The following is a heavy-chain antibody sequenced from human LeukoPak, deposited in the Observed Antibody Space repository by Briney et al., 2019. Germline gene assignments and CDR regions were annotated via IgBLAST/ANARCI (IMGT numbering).Heavy chain of an antibody. CDR2: IRPDFRTT. CDR1: GYTFGTSG. J-gene: IGHJ1*01. Sequence: ASVKLSCKTSGYTFGTSGICWVRQAPGQGLEWMGWIRPDFRTTYYAQKVQGRVAMTADTSTRTAYLELRSLGSDDTAVYYCARDGPLGYFQDWGQGTLVTVSS. CDR3: ARDGPLGYFQD. D-gene: IGHD3-10*01. V-gene: IGHV1-18*01.